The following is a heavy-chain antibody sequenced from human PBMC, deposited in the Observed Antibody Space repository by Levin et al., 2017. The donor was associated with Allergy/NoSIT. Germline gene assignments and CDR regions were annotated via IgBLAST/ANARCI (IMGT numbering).Heavy chain of an antibody. Sequence: GGSLRLSCAASGFTFSRCWMSWVRQAPGKGLEWAAHINQDGSGKNYVDSVKGRFTISRDNAKNSLYLQMNSLRAEDTAMYYCGAWDTTMATYWGQGTLVTVSS. D-gene: IGHD5-18*01. V-gene: IGHV3-7*01. CDR3: GAWDTTMATY. J-gene: IGHJ4*02. CDR1: GFTFSRCW. CDR2: INQDGSGK.